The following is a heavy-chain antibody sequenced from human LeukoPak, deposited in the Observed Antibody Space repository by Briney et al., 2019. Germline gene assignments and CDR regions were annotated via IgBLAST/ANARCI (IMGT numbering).Heavy chain of an antibody. V-gene: IGHV3-23*01. J-gene: IGHJ4*02. CDR2: ISGSGGNT. D-gene: IGHD1-14*01. Sequence: GGTLRLSCAASGFTFTSYAMNWVRQAPGKGLEWVSAISGSGGNTYYADSVKGRFTISRDNSKNTLYLQMSSLGAEDTAVYYCAKPARTDYADYWGQGTLVTVSS. CDR3: AKPARTDYADY. CDR1: GFTFTSYA.